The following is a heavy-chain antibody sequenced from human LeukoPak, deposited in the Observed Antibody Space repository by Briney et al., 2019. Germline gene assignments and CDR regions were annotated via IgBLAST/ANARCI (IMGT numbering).Heavy chain of an antibody. D-gene: IGHD3-16*02. V-gene: IGHV4-59*01. Sequence: SETLSLTCTVSGGSISSYYWSWLRQPPGKGLEWIGYIYYSGSTNYNPSLKSRVTISVDTSKNQFSLKLSSVTAADTAVYYCARVGSYDYVWGSYRLDYFDYWGQGTLVTVSS. CDR1: GGSISSYY. CDR2: IYYSGST. J-gene: IGHJ4*02. CDR3: ARVGSYDYVWGSYRLDYFDY.